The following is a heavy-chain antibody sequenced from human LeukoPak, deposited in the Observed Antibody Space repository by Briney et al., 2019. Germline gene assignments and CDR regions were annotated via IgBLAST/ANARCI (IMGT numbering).Heavy chain of an antibody. D-gene: IGHD5-24*01. CDR2: IYCSGRT. J-gene: IGHJ3*02. V-gene: IGHV4-59*01. CDR3: ARGRWLPNAFDI. CDR1: GDSINSYY. Sequence: PSETLSLTCTVAGDSINSYYWNSIRQPPGKGLEWIGYIYCSGRTDYNPPLKSRVPISVDTSKHQFSMKLKSVTAADTVVYFCARGRWLPNAFDIWRQGTMVTVFS.